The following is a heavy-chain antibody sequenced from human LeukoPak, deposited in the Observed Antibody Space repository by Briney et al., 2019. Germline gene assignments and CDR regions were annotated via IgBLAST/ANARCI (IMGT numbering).Heavy chain of an antibody. D-gene: IGHD6-19*01. Sequence: GGSQRLSCAASGFTFSSYAMSWVRQAPGKGLEWVSAISGSGGSTYYADSVKGRFTISRDNSKNTLYLQMNSLRAEDTAVYYCAKRRSSGWYGGFDYWGQGTLVTVSS. J-gene: IGHJ4*02. CDR2: ISGSGGST. CDR3: AKRRSSGWYGGFDY. V-gene: IGHV3-23*01. CDR1: GFTFSSYA.